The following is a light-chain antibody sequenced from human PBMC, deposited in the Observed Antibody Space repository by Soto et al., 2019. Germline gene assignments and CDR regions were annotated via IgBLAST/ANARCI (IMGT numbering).Light chain of an antibody. CDR2: GNN. V-gene: IGLV1-40*01. J-gene: IGLJ2*01. CDR1: SSNIGAGYD. CDR3: QSFDTRLNSVV. Sequence: QSMVTQPPSASGALGQIVTISCTGSSSNIGAGYDVHWYQQFPGRAPRLLIFGNNNRPSGVPDRFSGSKSGTSASLDISGLQADDEAEYYCQSFDTRLNSVVFGGGTKLTVL.